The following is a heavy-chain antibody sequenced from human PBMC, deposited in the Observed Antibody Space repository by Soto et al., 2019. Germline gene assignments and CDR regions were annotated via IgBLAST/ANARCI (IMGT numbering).Heavy chain of an antibody. CDR1: GFTFSSYA. Sequence: PGGSLRLSCAASGFTFSSYAMSWVRQAPGKGLEWVSAISGSGGSTYYADSVKGRFTISRDNSKNTLHLQMNSLRAEDTAVYYCAKGPQLLWFGELDYWGQGTLVTVSS. CDR2: ISGSGGST. CDR3: AKGPQLLWFGELDY. D-gene: IGHD3-10*01. V-gene: IGHV3-23*01. J-gene: IGHJ4*02.